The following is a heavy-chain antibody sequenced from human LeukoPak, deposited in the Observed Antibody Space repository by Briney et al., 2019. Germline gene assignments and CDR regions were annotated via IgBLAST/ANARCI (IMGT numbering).Heavy chain of an antibody. CDR2: ISYDGSHK. V-gene: IGHV3-30*18. CDR3: AKSWTSKFCRGGSCYLSPFES. CDR1: GFTFSSYG. J-gene: IGHJ4*02. Sequence: GGSLRLSCAASGFTFSSYGMHWVPQPPGKGLEWLALISYDGSHKSYADSVKGRFNISRENSLDTPYLQMNSLRVEDTAVYYCAKSWTSKFCRGGSCYLSPFESWGQGTLVTASS. D-gene: IGHD2-15*01.